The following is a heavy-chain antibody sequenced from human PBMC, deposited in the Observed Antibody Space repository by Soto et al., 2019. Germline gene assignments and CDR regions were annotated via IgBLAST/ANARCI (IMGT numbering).Heavy chain of an antibody. CDR3: ARVVGSGSYYNQYNGFAP. D-gene: IGHD3-10*01. Sequence: ASVKVSCKASGYTFTNYGISRVRQAPGQGLEWMGWINTYNGNTKYAQKFQGRVTMTTDTSTSTAYMELRSLRSEDTAVYYCARVVGSGSYYNQYNGFAPWGQGTLFTVSS. CDR1: GYTFTNYG. J-gene: IGHJ5*02. CDR2: INTYNGNT. V-gene: IGHV1-18*01.